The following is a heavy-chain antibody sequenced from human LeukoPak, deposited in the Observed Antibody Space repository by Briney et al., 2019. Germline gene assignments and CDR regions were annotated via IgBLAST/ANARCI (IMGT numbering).Heavy chain of an antibody. Sequence: SETLSLTCTVSGGSISSSSYYWGWIRQPPGKGLEWIGSIYYSGSTYYNPSLKSRVTISVDTSKNQFSLKLSSVTAADTAVYYCARVRLAAAHPTFDYWGQGTLVTVSS. CDR2: IYYSGST. CDR3: ARVRLAAAHPTFDY. CDR1: GGSISSSSYY. D-gene: IGHD3-16*01. J-gene: IGHJ4*02. V-gene: IGHV4-39*07.